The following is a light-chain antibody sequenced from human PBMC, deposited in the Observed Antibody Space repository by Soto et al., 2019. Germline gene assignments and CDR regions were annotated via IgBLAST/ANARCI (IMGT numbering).Light chain of an antibody. CDR3: QQYNSYSLT. CDR2: KAS. Sequence: IQMTQSPSTLSASVGDRVTITCRASQSINSWLAWYQQKPGKAPNLLIYKASILESGVPSRFSGSGSETEFTLTIISLQPDDFATYYCQQYNSYSLTFGQGTKV. V-gene: IGKV1-5*03. CDR1: QSINSW. J-gene: IGKJ1*01.